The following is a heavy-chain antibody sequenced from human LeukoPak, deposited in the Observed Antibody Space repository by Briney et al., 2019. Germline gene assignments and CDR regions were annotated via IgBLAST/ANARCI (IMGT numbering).Heavy chain of an antibody. CDR1: GFTFSSYS. CDR3: ARDATDSSGYYGLDAFDI. V-gene: IGHV3-21*01. D-gene: IGHD3-22*01. Sequence: GPLRLSCAASGFTFSSYSMNWVRQAPGKGLEWVSSISSSSSYIYYADSVKGRFTISRDNAKNSLYLQMNSLRAEDTAVYYCARDATDSSGYYGLDAFDIWGQGTMVTVPS. J-gene: IGHJ3*02. CDR2: ISSSSSYI.